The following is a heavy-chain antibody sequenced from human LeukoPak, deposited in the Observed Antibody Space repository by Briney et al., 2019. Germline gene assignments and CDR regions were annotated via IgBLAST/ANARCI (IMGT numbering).Heavy chain of an antibody. CDR1: GGSISSYY. CDR2: IYYSGST. D-gene: IGHD2-2*01. CDR3: ARASRAYYYYYGMDV. J-gene: IGHJ6*02. Sequence: SETLSLTCTVSGGSISSYYWSWIRQPPGKGLEWIGYIYYSGSTNYNPSLKSRVTISVDTSKNQFSLKLSSVTAADTAVYYCARASRAYYYYYGMDVWGQGTTVTVS. V-gene: IGHV4-59*01.